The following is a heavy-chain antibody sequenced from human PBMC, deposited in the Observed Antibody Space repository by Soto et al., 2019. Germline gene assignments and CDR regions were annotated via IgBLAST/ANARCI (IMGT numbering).Heavy chain of an antibody. CDR2: IYYSGST. J-gene: IGHJ4*02. D-gene: IGHD2-15*01. CDR3: ARVRGVVTIADY. Sequence: QVQLQESGPGLVKPSETLSLTCTVSGGSVSSGSYYWSWIRQPPGKGLEWIGYIYYSGSTNYNPSLKSRVTISVDTSKNQFSLKLSSVTAADTAVYYCARVRGVVTIADYWGQGTLVTVSS. V-gene: IGHV4-61*01. CDR1: GGSVSSGSYY.